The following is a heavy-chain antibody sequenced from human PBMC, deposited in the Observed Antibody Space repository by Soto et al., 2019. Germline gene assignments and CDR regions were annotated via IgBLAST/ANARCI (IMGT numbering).Heavy chain of an antibody. Sequence: AGSLRLSCAASGFTFSSYWMHWVRQAPGKGLVWVSRINSDGSSTSYADSVKGRFTISRDNAKNTLYLQMNSLRAEDTAVYYCARERYSSGWIAFDIWGQGTMVTVSS. CDR3: ARERYSSGWIAFDI. V-gene: IGHV3-74*01. D-gene: IGHD6-19*01. CDR2: INSDGSST. J-gene: IGHJ3*02. CDR1: GFTFSSYW.